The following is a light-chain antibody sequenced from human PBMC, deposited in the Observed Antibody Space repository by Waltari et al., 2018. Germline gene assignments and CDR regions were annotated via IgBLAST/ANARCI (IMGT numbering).Light chain of an antibody. V-gene: IGLV2-14*03. Sequence: QSALTQPASVSGSPGQSITISCTGPSSDVGGYNYVSWYQQHPGKAPKLMIYDVSNRPSGVSNRFSGSKSGNTASLTIAGLQAEDEADYYCSSYTSSSTLNYVFGTGTKVTVL. CDR1: SSDVGGYNY. J-gene: IGLJ1*01. CDR3: SSYTSSSTLNYV. CDR2: DVS.